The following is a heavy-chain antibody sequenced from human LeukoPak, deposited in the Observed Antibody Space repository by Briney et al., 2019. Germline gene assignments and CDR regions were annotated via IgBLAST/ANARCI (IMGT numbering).Heavy chain of an antibody. CDR1: GFTFSDSY. D-gene: IGHD7-27*01. CDR2: ISNSGDSI. CDR3: GRGHWGLDY. J-gene: IGHJ4*02. Sequence: GGSLRLSCAASGFTFSDSYMTWIRQAPGKGLEWVSFISNSGDSIYYADSVRGRFTTSRDNAKNSLFLQMNSLRAEDTAVYYCGRGHWGLDYWGQGALVTVSS. V-gene: IGHV3-11*04.